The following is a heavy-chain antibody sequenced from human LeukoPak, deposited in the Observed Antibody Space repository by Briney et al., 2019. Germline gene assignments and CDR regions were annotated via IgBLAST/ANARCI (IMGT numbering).Heavy chain of an antibody. D-gene: IGHD3-16*01. CDR3: ARTIYDYVWGSWGWFDP. J-gene: IGHJ5*02. CDR2: INHSGST. Sequence: SETLSLTCAVYGGSFSGYYWSWIRQPPGKGLEWIGEINHSGSTNYNPSLKSRVTISVDTSKNQFSLKLSSVTAADTAVYYCARTIYDYVWGSWGWFDPWGQGTLVTVSS. V-gene: IGHV4-34*01. CDR1: GGSFSGYY.